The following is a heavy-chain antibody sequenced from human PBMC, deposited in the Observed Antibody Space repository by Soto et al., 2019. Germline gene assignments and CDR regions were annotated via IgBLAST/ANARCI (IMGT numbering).Heavy chain of an antibody. CDR2: IYSGGST. Sequence: EVQLVESGGGLVQPGGSLRLSCAASGFTVSSNYMSWVRQAPGKGLEWVSVIYSGGSTYYADSVKGRFTISRHNSKNTLYRQMNSLRAEDTAVYYCATGLRFLEWFLMDYWGQGTLVTVSS. V-gene: IGHV3-53*04. CDR1: GFTVSSNY. J-gene: IGHJ4*02. D-gene: IGHD3-3*01. CDR3: ATGLRFLEWFLMDY.